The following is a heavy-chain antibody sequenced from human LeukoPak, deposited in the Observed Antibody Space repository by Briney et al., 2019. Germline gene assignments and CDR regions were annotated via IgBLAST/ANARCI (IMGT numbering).Heavy chain of an antibody. D-gene: IGHD6-19*01. CDR3: ARRGPNSSGWYPRGRYYYYMDV. J-gene: IGHJ6*03. V-gene: IGHV4-30-4*01. CDR2: IYYSGST. Sequence: SETLSLTCAVSGGSISSGDYYWSWIRQPPGTGLEWIGYIYYSGSTYYNPSLKGRVTISVDTSKNQFSLKLSSVTAADTAVYYCARRGPNSSGWYPRGRYYYYMDVWGKGTTVTVSS. CDR1: GGSISSGDYY.